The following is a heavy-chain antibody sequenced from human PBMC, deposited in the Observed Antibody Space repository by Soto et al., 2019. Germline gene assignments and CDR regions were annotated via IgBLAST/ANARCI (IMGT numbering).Heavy chain of an antibody. Sequence: PGGSLRLSCAASGFTFSSYAMSWVRQAPGKGLEWVSAISGSGGSTYYADSVKGQFTISRDNSKNTLYLQMNSLRAEDTAVYYCAKDRCSGGSCYVFDYWGQGTLVTVSS. D-gene: IGHD2-15*01. CDR1: GFTFSSYA. V-gene: IGHV3-23*01. J-gene: IGHJ4*02. CDR3: AKDRCSGGSCYVFDY. CDR2: ISGSGGST.